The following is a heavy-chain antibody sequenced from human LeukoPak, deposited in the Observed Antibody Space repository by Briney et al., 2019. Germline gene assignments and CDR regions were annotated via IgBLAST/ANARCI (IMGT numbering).Heavy chain of an antibody. Sequence: SETLSLTCAVYGGSFSGYYWSWIRQPPGKGLEWIGEINHSGSTNYNPSLKSRVTISVDTSKNQFSLKLSSVTAADTAVYYWARERDPGFDYWGQGTLVTVSS. D-gene: IGHD5-24*01. CDR2: INHSGST. CDR3: ARERDPGFDY. V-gene: IGHV4-34*01. J-gene: IGHJ4*02. CDR1: GGSFSGYY.